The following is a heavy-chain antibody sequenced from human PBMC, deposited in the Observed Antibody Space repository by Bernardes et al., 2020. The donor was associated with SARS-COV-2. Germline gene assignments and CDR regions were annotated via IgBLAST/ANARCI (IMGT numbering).Heavy chain of an antibody. D-gene: IGHD3-10*01. CDR1: GFTFSSYW. CDR2: INGDGSSI. J-gene: IGHJ3*02. CDR3: AREGRDYGSGSYDAFDI. V-gene: IGHV3-74*01. Sequence: GGSLRLSRAASGFTFSSYWMHWVRLGPGKGPVWVSRINGDGSSINYADSVKGRFTISRDNARNTLYLQMNSLRAEDTAVYYCAREGRDYGSGSYDAFDIWGQGTMVTVSS.